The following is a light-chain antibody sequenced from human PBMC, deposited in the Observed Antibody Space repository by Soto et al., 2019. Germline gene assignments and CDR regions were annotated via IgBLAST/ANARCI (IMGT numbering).Light chain of an antibody. Sequence: EIVLTQSPGTLSLSPGERATLSCRASQSVTSSYLAWYQQKPGQAPRLLIYGVSGRATGIPDRFSGSGSGTDFTLTISSLEPEDFAVYYCQQYSRSLPVTFGQGTKVEIK. CDR3: QQYSRSLPVT. J-gene: IGKJ1*01. V-gene: IGKV3-20*01. CDR1: QSVTSSY. CDR2: GVS.